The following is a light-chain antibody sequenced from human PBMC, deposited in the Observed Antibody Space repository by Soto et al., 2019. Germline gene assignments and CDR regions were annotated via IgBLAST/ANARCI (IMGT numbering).Light chain of an antibody. CDR1: QSITTY. J-gene: IGKJ4*01. V-gene: IGKV1-39*01. CDR2: AAS. CDR3: QQIYSALLT. Sequence: DLPMTQSPSSLSASVGDRVTITCRASQSITTYLNWYRQKPGKAPKLLIYAASSLQSGVPSRFSGSGSETGFTLSISSLQPEDFATYFCQQIYSALLTFGGGTKVEIK.